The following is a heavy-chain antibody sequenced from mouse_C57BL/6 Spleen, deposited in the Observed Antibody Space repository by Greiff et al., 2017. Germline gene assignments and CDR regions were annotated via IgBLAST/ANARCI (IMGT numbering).Heavy chain of an antibody. CDR1: GYSITSGYY. CDR3: ARDYYGSSRGY. Sequence: ESGPGLVKPSQSLSLTCSVTGYSITSGYYWNWIRQFPGNKLELMGYISYDGSNNYNPSLKNRISITRDTSKNQFFLKLNSVTTEDTATYYCARDYYGSSRGYWGQGTTLTVSS. D-gene: IGHD1-1*01. CDR2: ISYDGSN. V-gene: IGHV3-6*01. J-gene: IGHJ2*01.